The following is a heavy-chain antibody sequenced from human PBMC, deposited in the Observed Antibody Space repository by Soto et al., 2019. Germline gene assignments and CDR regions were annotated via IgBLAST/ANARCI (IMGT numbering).Heavy chain of an antibody. CDR2: VNDRGNT. J-gene: IGHJ3*02. CDR1: GDSIASSTYY. CDR3: ARHGGDDLPLDSFDI. Sequence: QPQMEESGPGLVRPSETLLLICSVSGDSIASSTYYWGWIRQAPGKGLEWIGSVNDRGNTYRNPSRQSRLSISVDTSQNSFSLELSSGTAADRGRYYCARHGGDDLPLDSFDIWGHGTLVTVSS. V-gene: IGHV4-39*01. D-gene: IGHD3-16*01.